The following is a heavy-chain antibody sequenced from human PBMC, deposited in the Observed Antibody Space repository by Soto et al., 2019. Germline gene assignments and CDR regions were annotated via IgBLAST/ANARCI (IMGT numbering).Heavy chain of an antibody. V-gene: IGHV1-2*02. CDR1: GYTFTGYY. D-gene: IGHD1-26*01. CDR2: ISPQTGGT. J-gene: IGHJ4*02. CDR3: GRGRSGELVIFY. Sequence: ASVKVSCKGSGYTFTGYYIHWVRQTPGQGPEWMGEISPQTGGTKYAQKYQGRVTMTRDTSITTVYMELSNLSPDDTAVYYCGRGRSGELVIFYWGQGTLVTVSS.